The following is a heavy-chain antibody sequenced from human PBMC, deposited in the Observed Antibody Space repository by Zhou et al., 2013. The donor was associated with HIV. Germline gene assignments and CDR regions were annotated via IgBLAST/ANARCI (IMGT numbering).Heavy chain of an antibody. CDR1: GYTFTGYN. CDR3: AKDIKWGSYLGIDLDS. D-gene: IGHD1-26*01. J-gene: IGHJ4*02. CDR2: LNPNTGGT. Sequence: QVQLVQSGAEVKKPGASMKVSCKASGYTFTGYNMHWVRQAPGQGLEWMGWLNPNTGGTRYAQNFQGRVTMTRDTSITTVYMELNSLRSDDTAVYYCAKDIKWGSYLGIDLDSWGQGTLVTVSP. V-gene: IGHV1-2*02.